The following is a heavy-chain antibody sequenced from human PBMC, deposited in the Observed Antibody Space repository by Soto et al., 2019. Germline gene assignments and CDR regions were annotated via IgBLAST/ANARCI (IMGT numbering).Heavy chain of an antibody. J-gene: IGHJ4*02. CDR1: GGTFSSYT. V-gene: IGHV1-69*02. D-gene: IGHD6-19*01. Sequence: GASVKVSCKASGGTFSSYTISWVRQAPGQGLEWMGRIIPILGIANYAQKFQGRVTITADKSTSTAYMELSSLRSEDTAVYYCARAFSVSSGWYAYGYWGQGTLGTVSS. CDR2: IIPILGIA. CDR3: ARAFSVSSGWYAYGY.